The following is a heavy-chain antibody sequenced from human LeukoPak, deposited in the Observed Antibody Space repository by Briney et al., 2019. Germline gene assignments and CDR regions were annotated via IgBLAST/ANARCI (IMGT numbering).Heavy chain of an antibody. Sequence: ASVKVSCKASGYTFTRYGISWVRQAPGQGLEWMGWINPNNGNTDYVQKLQGRVTMTTDTSTSTAYMELRSLRSDDTAVYYCARVGYDSSGRHRYAFDIWGQGTMVTVSS. V-gene: IGHV1-18*01. CDR3: ARVGYDSSGRHRYAFDI. D-gene: IGHD3-22*01. J-gene: IGHJ3*02. CDR1: GYTFTRYG. CDR2: INPNNGNT.